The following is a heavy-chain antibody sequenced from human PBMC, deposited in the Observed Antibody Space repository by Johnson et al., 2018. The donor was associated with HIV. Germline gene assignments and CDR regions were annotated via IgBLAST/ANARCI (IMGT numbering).Heavy chain of an antibody. D-gene: IGHD3-22*01. CDR1: GFTFSDYY. CDR3: AREEVVVPGHDAFDI. V-gene: IGHV3-7*03. Sequence: VQLLESGGGLVQPGGSLRLSCAASGFTFSDYYMSWIRQAPGKGLEWVANIKQDGSEKYYVDSVKGRFTISRDNAKNSLYLQMNSLRAEDTAIYYCAREEVVVPGHDAFDIWGQGTMVTVSS. J-gene: IGHJ3*02. CDR2: IKQDGSEK.